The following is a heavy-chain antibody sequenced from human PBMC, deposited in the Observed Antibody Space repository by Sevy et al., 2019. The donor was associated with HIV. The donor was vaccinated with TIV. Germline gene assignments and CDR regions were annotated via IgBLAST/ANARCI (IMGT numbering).Heavy chain of an antibody. D-gene: IGHD2-2*01. CDR1: DGSFSGYY. J-gene: IGHJ5*02. CDR3: TRSPPVVVVPGAPSWFDP. Sequence: SETLSLTCAVHDGSFSGYYWNWIRQLPGKGLEWIGEINESGITYYNPSLKSRVTISVDRSKKQFSLKLNSVTAADTAVYLCTRSPPVVVVPGAPSWFDPWGQGTLVTVSS. V-gene: IGHV4-34*01. CDR2: INESGIT.